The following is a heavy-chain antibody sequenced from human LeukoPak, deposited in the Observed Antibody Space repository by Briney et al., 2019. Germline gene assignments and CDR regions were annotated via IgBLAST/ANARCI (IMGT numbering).Heavy chain of an antibody. J-gene: IGHJ4*02. D-gene: IGHD3-10*01. CDR3: ARESHGGPD. V-gene: IGHV4-39*07. CDR2: IYYSGST. CDR1: GGSISSSSYY. Sequence: SETLSLTCTVSGGSISSSSYYWGWIRQPPGKGLEWIGSIYYSGSTYYNPSLKSRVTISVDTSKNQFSLKLSSVTAADTAVYYCARESHGGPDWGQGTLVTVSS.